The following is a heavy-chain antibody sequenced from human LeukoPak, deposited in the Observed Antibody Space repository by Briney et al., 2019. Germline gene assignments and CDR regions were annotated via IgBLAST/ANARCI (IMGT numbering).Heavy chain of an antibody. V-gene: IGHV4-39*01. CDR3: ARFSSGSYYRRFDY. D-gene: IGHD3-10*01. Sequence: SETLSLTCTVSGGSISSSSYYWGWIRQPPGKGLEWIGSIYYSGSTYYNPSLKSRVTISVDTSKNQFSLKLSSVPAADTAVYYCARFSSGSYYRRFDYWGQGTLVTVSS. CDR2: IYYSGST. J-gene: IGHJ4*02. CDR1: GGSISSSSYY.